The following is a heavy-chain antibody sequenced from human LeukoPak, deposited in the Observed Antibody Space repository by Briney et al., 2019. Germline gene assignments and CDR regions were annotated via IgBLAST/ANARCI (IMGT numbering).Heavy chain of an antibody. Sequence: GESLKISCKGSGYSFTNYWIAWVRQMPGRGLEWMGVICPGDSDTRYSPSFQGQITISADKSISTAYLQWSSLKASDTAIYYCARNYVSSGYSGWFGSWGQGTLVTVSS. V-gene: IGHV5-51*01. J-gene: IGHJ5*01. CDR3: ARNYVSSGYSGWFGS. CDR2: ICPGDSDT. D-gene: IGHD3-22*01. CDR1: GYSFTNYW.